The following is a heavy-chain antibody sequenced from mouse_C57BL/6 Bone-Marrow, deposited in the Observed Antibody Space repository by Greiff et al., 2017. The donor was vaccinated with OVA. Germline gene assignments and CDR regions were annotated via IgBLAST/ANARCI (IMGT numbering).Heavy chain of an antibody. J-gene: IGHJ2*01. V-gene: IGHV1-54*01. CDR2: INPGSGGT. CDR3: ARGDY. CDR1: GYTFTNYL. Sequence: QVQLKQSGAELVRPGTSVKVSCTASGYTFTNYLIEWVKQRPGQGLEWIGLINPGSGGTNYTEKFKGKATLTADKSSSTAYMQLSSLTSEDAAVYFCARGDYWGQVTTLTVSS.